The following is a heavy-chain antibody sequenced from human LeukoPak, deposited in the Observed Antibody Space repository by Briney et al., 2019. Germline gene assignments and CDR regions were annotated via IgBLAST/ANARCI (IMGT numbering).Heavy chain of an antibody. CDR2: ISGSGGIT. V-gene: IGHV3-23*01. Sequence: GGSLRLSCAASGFTFSSYAMSWVRQAPGKGLEWVSAISGSGGITYSPDSVKGRFTISRDNSKNTLYLQMNSLRAEDTAVYYCAKGDSILVRGVLDYWGQGTLVTVSS. CDR1: GFTFSSYA. CDR3: AKGDSILVRGVLDY. D-gene: IGHD3-10*01. J-gene: IGHJ4*02.